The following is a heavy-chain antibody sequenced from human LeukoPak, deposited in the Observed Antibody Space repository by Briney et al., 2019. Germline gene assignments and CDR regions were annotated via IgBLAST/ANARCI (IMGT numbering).Heavy chain of an antibody. CDR1: GDSISNYY. J-gene: IGHJ4*02. V-gene: IGHV4-59*01. CDR3: ARAEKAVTGTLDS. Sequence: SETLSLTCTVSGDSISNYYWSWIQQSPGKELEWIGYMYNRGSTIYNPSLKSRVTISTDTSKNQFSLRLTSVTAADTAVYYCARAEKAVTGTLDSWGQGTLITVSS. CDR2: MYNRGST. D-gene: IGHD6-19*01.